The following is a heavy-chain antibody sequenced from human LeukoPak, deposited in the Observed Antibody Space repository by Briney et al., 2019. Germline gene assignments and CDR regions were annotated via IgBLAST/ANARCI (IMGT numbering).Heavy chain of an antibody. D-gene: IGHD5-18*01. Sequence: ASVKVSCKASGYTFTSYHMHWVRQAPGQELEWMGIINPSGGSTSYAQKFQGRVTMTRDTSTSTVYMELSSLRSEDTAVYYCAGDVNKYSCPDYWGQGTLVTVSS. CDR3: AGDVNKYSCPDY. CDR2: INPSGGST. J-gene: IGHJ4*02. V-gene: IGHV1-46*01. CDR1: GYTFTSYH.